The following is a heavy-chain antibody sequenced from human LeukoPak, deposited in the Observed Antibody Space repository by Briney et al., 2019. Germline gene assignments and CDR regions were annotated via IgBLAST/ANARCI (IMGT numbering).Heavy chain of an antibody. D-gene: IGHD3-22*01. V-gene: IGHV3-30*03. CDR1: GFAFSNYV. Sequence: GGSLRLSCAASGFAFSNYVMHWVRQTPGKGLEWVAGISFDGRNQDYVDSVKGRFTISRDKSKNTLYLQMNSLRAEDTAVYRCAIGNYYFGSSGHYSGYWGQGTLVTVSS. J-gene: IGHJ4*02. CDR3: AIGNYYFGSSGHYSGY. CDR2: ISFDGRNQ.